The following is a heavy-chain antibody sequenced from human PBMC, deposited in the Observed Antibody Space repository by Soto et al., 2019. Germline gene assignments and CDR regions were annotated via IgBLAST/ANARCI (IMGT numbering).Heavy chain of an antibody. V-gene: IGHV1-69*06. J-gene: IGHJ4*02. CDR2: TGSGTGPG. Sequence: QVQLVQSGAEVKKPGSSVKVSCKASGGTFSTNPISWVRQAPGQGLEWMGGTGSGTGPGNHSQKFQGRLTITVDKSTSTVYMELRSFSSEDTAVYYCARRDSGGFYRYFDSWGQGTLVTVSS. CDR3: ARRDSGGFYRYFDS. CDR1: GGTFSTNP. D-gene: IGHD3-22*01.